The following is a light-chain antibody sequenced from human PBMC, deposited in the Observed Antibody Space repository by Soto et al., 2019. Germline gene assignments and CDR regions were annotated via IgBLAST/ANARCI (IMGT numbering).Light chain of an antibody. CDR2: DAS. V-gene: IGKV1D-13*01. CDR3: QQFNNYLIT. CDR1: QGISSA. J-gene: IGKJ5*01. Sequence: AIQLTQSPSSLSASVGDRVTITCRANQGISSALAWYQQKPGKAPKLLIYDASSLESGVPSRFSGSGSGTDFTLTISSLQPEDFATYYCQQFNNYLITFGQGTRLEIK.